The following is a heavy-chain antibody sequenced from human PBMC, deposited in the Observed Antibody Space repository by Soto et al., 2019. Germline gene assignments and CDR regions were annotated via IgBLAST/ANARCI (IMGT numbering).Heavy chain of an antibody. CDR3: AREDYEKAFDI. CDR1: GDTFSIYP. J-gene: IGHJ3*02. Sequence: QVQLVQSGAEVKKPGSSVKVSCKVSGDTFSIYPISWVRQAPGQGLEWMGGINPIFGAADYAQKFQGRVTITAGKSTSTDYMALSSLRSEDTAVYYCAREDYEKAFDIWGQGTMVTVSS. CDR2: INPIFGAA. V-gene: IGHV1-69*06. D-gene: IGHD3-22*01.